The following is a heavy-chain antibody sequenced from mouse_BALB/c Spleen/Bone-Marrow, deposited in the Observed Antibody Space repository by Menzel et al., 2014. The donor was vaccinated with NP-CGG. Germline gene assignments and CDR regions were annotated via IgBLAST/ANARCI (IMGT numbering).Heavy chain of an antibody. CDR1: GFDFSRYW. V-gene: IGHV4-1*02. CDR3: ARLNYYGSLFV. D-gene: IGHD1-1*01. J-gene: IGHJ1*01. CDR2: INPDSSTV. Sequence: EVMLVESGGGLVQPGGSLKLSCAASGFDFSRYWMSWVRQAPGKGLEWIGEINPDSSTVNYTPSLKDKFIISRDNAKNTLYLQTSKVRSEDTALYYCARLNYYGSLFVWGAGTTVTVSS.